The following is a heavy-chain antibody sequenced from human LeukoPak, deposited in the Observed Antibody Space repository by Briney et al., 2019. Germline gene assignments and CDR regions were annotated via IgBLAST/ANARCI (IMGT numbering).Heavy chain of an antibody. V-gene: IGHV1-69*13. CDR1: GGTFSRFA. D-gene: IGHD4-17*01. J-gene: IGHJ2*01. CDR2: IIPTFGTA. Sequence: GASVKVSCKASGGTFSRFAISWVRQAPGQGLEWMGGIIPTFGTAHYAQKFQGRVTITADEYTGTADMELGSLRSEDTAVCYCARDRSSFYGDKDGWYFDLWGRGTLVTVSS. CDR3: ARDRSSFYGDKDGWYFDL.